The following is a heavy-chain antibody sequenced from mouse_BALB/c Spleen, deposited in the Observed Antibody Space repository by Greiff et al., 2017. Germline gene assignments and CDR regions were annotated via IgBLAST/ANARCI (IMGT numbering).Heavy chain of an antibody. CDR1: GYTFTSYV. J-gene: IGHJ3*01. Sequence: VQLKESGPELVKPGASVKMSCKASGYTFTSYVMHWVKQKPGQGLEWIGYINPYNDGTKYNEKFKGKATLTSDKSSSTAYMELSSLTSEDSAVYYCARGNYGSRGWFAYWGQGTLVTVSA. V-gene: IGHV1-14*01. D-gene: IGHD1-1*01. CDR2: INPYNDGT. CDR3: ARGNYGSRGWFAY.